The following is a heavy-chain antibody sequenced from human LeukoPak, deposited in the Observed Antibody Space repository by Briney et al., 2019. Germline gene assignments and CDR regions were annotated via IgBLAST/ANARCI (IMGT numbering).Heavy chain of an antibody. J-gene: IGHJ4*02. Sequence: GGSLRLSRAASGFTFSSYAMSWVRQAPGKGLEWVSAISGSGGSTYYADSVKGRFTISRDNSKNTLYLQMNSLRAEDTAVYYCASAPRWLQTYYFDYWGQGTLVTVSS. CDR3: ASAPRWLQTYYFDY. CDR1: GFTFSSYA. CDR2: ISGSGGST. D-gene: IGHD5-12*01. V-gene: IGHV3-23*01.